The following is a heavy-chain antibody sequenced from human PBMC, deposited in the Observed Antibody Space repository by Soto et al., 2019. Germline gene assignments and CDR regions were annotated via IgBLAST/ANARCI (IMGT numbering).Heavy chain of an antibody. J-gene: IGHJ4*02. CDR2: ISGSGGST. CDR3: AKPPGYSSSWYVSDY. D-gene: IGHD6-13*01. Sequence: GGSLRLSCAASGFTFSSYAMSWVRQAPGKGLEWVSAISGSGGSTYYADSVKGRFTISRDNSKNTLYLQMNSLRAEDTAVYYCAKPPGYSSSWYVSDYWGQGTLVTVSS. CDR1: GFTFSSYA. V-gene: IGHV3-23*01.